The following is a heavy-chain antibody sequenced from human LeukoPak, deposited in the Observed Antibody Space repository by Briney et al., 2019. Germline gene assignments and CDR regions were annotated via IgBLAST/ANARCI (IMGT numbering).Heavy chain of an antibody. J-gene: IGHJ4*02. CDR2: INPNSGGT. D-gene: IGHD2-8*02. CDR1: GYTFTGYY. CDR3: ARGWSMTLMYYFDY. Sequence: ASVKVSCKASGYTFTGYYMHWVRQAPGQGLEWMGWINPNSGGTNYAQKFQGRVTMTRDTSISTAYMELSRLRSDDTAVYYSARGWSMTLMYYFDYWGQGTLVTVSS. V-gene: IGHV1-2*02.